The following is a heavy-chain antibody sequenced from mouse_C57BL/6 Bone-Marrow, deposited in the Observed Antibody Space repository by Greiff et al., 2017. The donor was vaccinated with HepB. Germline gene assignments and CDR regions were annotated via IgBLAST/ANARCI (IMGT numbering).Heavy chain of an antibody. D-gene: IGHD2-5*01. CDR2: IYYSGTI. CDR3: ARGYSNYDYAMDY. J-gene: IGHJ4*01. Sequence: EVKVEESGPGLVKPSQTVFLTCTVTGISITTGNYRWSWIRQFPGNKLEWIGYIYYSGTITYNPSLTSRTTITRDTPKNQFFLEMNSLTAEDTATYYCARGYSNYDYAMDYWGQGTSVTVSS. V-gene: IGHV3-5*01. CDR1: GISITTGNYR.